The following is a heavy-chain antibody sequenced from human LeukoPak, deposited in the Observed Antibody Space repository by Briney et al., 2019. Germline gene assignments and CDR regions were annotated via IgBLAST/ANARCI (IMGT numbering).Heavy chain of an antibody. Sequence: GGSLKLSCAASGFSFSSYAMSWVRQAPGKGLEWVSSISGSGDNTYYAESVKGRFTISRDNSKNTLFLQMNSLRAEDTAVFYCAERSGYTTGWFFDFWGQGTLVTVSS. CDR3: AERSGYTTGWFFDF. V-gene: IGHV3-23*01. CDR2: ISGSGDNT. CDR1: GFSFSSYA. J-gene: IGHJ4*02. D-gene: IGHD6-19*01.